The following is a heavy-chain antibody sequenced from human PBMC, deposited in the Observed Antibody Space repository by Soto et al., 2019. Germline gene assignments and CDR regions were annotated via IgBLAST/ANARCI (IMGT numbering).Heavy chain of an antibody. D-gene: IGHD1-1*01. V-gene: IGHV4-4*07. CDR2: ICATGTT. CDR1: GASISGFY. Sequence: SETLSLTCTVSGASISGFYWSWIRKSAGRGLEWIGRICATGTTDYNPSLKSRVMMSVDTSKKQFSLKLRSVTAADTAVYYCVRDGTKTLRDWFDPWGQGISVTVSS. J-gene: IGHJ5*02. CDR3: VRDGTKTLRDWFDP.